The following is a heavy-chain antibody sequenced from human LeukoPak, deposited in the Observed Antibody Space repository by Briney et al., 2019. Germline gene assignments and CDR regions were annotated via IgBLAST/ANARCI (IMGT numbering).Heavy chain of an antibody. V-gene: IGHV3-23*01. CDR2: ISGSGGST. CDR1: GFTFSSYA. D-gene: IGHD3-9*01. J-gene: IGHJ4*02. CDR3: VKAGYDILTGYYSLDY. Sequence: GGSLRLSCAASGFTFSSYAMSWVRQAPGKGLEWVSAISGSGGSTYYADSVKGRFTISRDNSKNTLYLQMNSLRAEDTAVYYCVKAGYDILTGYYSLDYWGQGTLVTVSS.